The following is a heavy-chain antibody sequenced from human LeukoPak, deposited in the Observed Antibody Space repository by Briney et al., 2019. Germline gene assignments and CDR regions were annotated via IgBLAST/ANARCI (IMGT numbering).Heavy chain of an antibody. D-gene: IGHD5-18*01. CDR2: IYSGGST. CDR3: ASGYSYGYLGY. J-gene: IGHJ4*02. V-gene: IGHV3-66*02. Sequence: GGSLRLSCAASGFTVSSNYMSWVRQAPGKGLEWVSVIYSGGSTYYADSVKGRFTIPRDNSKNTLYLQMNSLRAEDTAVYYCASGYSYGYLGYWGQGTLVTVSS. CDR1: GFTVSSNY.